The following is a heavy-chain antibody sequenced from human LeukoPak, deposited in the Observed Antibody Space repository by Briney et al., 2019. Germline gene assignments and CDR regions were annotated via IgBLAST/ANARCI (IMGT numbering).Heavy chain of an antibody. CDR2: IKQDGSEK. CDR3: AREYYYDSSGYQGDAFDI. CDR1: GFTFSSYW. V-gene: IGHV3-7*01. J-gene: IGHJ3*02. Sequence: GGSLRLSCAASGFTFSSYWMSWVRQAPGKGLEWVANIKQDGSEKYYVDSVKGRFTISRDNAKNSLYLQMNSLRAEDTAMYYCAREYYYDSSGYQGDAFDIWGQGTMVTVSS. D-gene: IGHD3-22*01.